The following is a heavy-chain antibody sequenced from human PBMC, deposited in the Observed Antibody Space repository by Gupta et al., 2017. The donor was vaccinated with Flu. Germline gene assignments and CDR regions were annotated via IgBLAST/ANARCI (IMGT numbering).Heavy chain of an antibody. CDR1: GGSISSYY. D-gene: IGHD3-10*01. J-gene: IGHJ2*01. Sequence: QVQLQESGPGLVKPSETLSLTCTVSGGSISSYYWSWIRQPPGKGLEWIGYIYYSGSTNYNPSLKSRVTISVDTSKNQFSLKLSSVTAADTAVYYCARSPHTSWFGESYWYFDLWGRGTLVTVSS. CDR3: ARSPHTSWFGESYWYFDL. CDR2: IYYSGST. V-gene: IGHV4-59*01.